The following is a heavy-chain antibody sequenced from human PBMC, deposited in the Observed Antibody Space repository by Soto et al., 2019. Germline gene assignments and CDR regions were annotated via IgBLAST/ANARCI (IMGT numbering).Heavy chain of an antibody. CDR2: IAYDGSKK. D-gene: IGHD2-15*01. J-gene: IGHJ1*01. V-gene: IGHV3-30-3*01. Sequence: GGSLRLSCAASGFSFSYYAMHWVRQAPGKGLEWVAVIAYDGSKKYYADSVKGRFTISRDNSKNTLYLQMNSLRDEDTAVYYFASPYCSGGSCYHTEYFQHWGQGTLVTVSS. CDR3: ASPYCSGGSCYHTEYFQH. CDR1: GFSFSYYA.